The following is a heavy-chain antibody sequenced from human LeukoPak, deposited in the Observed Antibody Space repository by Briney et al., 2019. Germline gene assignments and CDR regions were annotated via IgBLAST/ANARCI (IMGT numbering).Heavy chain of an antibody. J-gene: IGHJ4*02. CDR1: GGSISSYY. D-gene: IGHD6-19*01. CDR2: IYYSGST. CDR3: AREAVAGIRIDY. Sequence: SETLSLTCTVSGGSISSYYWSWIRQPPGKGLEWIGYIYYSGSTNYNPSLKRRVTISVDTSKNQFSLKLSSVTAADTAVYYCAREAVAGIRIDYWGQGTLVTVSS. V-gene: IGHV4-59*01.